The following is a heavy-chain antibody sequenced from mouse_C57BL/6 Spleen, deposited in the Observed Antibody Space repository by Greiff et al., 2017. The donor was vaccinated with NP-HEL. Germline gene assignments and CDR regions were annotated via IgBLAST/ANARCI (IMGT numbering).Heavy chain of an antibody. Sequence: QVHVKQSGAELARPGASVKMSCKASGYTFTSYTMHWVKQRPGQGLEWIGYITPSSGYTKYNQKFKDKATLTADKSSSTAYMQLSSLTSEDSAVYYCARSGMVTTDAMDYWGQGTSVTVSS. CDR2: ITPSSGYT. D-gene: IGHD2-2*01. CDR1: GYTFTSYT. V-gene: IGHV1-4*01. CDR3: ARSGMVTTDAMDY. J-gene: IGHJ4*01.